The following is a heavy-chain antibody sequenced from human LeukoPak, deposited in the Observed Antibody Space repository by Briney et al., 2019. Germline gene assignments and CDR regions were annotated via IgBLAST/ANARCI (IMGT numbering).Heavy chain of an antibody. CDR2: ISWDGRST. D-gene: IGHD1-26*01. V-gene: IGHV3-43*01. J-gene: IGHJ3*02. CDR1: RFTFDDYS. CDR3: AQDGGGAALPTGAEYAFDM. Sequence: GGSMRLSCAAYRFTFDDYSMHWVRQTPGKGLEWVSLISWDGRSTYYVDSVKGRFTISRDNSKNFLYLQMNSLRSEDTALYYCAQDGGGAALPTGAEYAFDMWGQGTMVTVSS.